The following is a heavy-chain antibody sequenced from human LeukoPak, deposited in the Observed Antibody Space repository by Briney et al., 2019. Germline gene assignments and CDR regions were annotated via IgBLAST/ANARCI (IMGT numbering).Heavy chain of an antibody. CDR1: GGSIRSY. D-gene: IGHD4-17*01. J-gene: IGHJ4*02. Sequence: SETLSLTCTVSGGSIRSYWSWIRQPAGKGLEWIGRIYGSGSTDYNPSLKSRVTISVVTSKNQFSLKLSSVTAADTAVYYCARGGDYGDYVSFLNYWGQGTLVTVSS. CDR3: ARGGDYGDYVSFLNY. CDR2: IYGSGST. V-gene: IGHV4-4*07.